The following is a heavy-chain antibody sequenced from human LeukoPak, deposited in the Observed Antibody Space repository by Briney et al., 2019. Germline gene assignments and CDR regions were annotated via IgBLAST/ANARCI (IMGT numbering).Heavy chain of an antibody. V-gene: IGHV4-39*01. CDR1: GGSISSSSYY. D-gene: IGHD2-2*01. CDR2: IYYSGST. Sequence: SETLSLTCTVSGGSISSSSYYWGWIRQPPGKGLEWIGSIYYSGSTYYNPSLKSRVTISVDTSKNQFSLKLSSVTAADTAVYYCARRNRSYCSSTSCAPPDYWGQGTLVTVSS. CDR3: ARRNRSYCSSTSCAPPDY. J-gene: IGHJ4*02.